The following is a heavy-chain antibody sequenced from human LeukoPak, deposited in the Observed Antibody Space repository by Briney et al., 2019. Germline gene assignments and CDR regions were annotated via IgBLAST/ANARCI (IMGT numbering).Heavy chain of an antibody. Sequence: GASVKVSCKAAGYTFNHYGITWVRATPGQGLGCMGWISAYNGRTTYAQKLKGRVTITRDTSTNTAYLELKNLRSDDTAIYFCARDKNTEMTTIYTEYFEHWGQGTLVTVSS. CDR3: ARDKNTEMTTIYTEYFEH. V-gene: IGHV1-18*01. CDR1: GYTFNHYG. CDR2: ISAYNGRT. D-gene: IGHD5-24*01. J-gene: IGHJ1*01.